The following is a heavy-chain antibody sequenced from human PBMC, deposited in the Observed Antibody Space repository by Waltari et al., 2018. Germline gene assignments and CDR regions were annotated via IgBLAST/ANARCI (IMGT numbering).Heavy chain of an antibody. CDR3: ATGTGSGWYGDYFDY. J-gene: IGHJ4*02. CDR2: VYTSGSF. Sequence: QVLLQESGPGLVKPSETLSLTCSVSGVPINSYYWTWIRQPAGKGLEWIGRVYTSGSFTSNPSVEGRVIMSVDMSSNQVSLKLTSVTAADTAVYFCATGTGSGWYGDYFDYWGQGILVTLSS. D-gene: IGHD6-19*01. V-gene: IGHV4-4*07. CDR1: GVPINSYY.